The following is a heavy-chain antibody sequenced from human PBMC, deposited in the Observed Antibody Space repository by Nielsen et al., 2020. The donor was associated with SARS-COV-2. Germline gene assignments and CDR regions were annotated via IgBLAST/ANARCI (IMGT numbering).Heavy chain of an antibody. CDR3: AREHCSGGSCYSWDDAFDI. CDR2: INPSGGST. D-gene: IGHD2-15*01. V-gene: IGHV1-46*01. Sequence: WVRQAPGQGLEWMGIINPSGGSTSYAQKFQGRVTMTRDTSTSTVYMELSSLRSEDTAVYYCAREHCSGGSCYSWDDAFDIWGQGTRVTVSS. J-gene: IGHJ3*02.